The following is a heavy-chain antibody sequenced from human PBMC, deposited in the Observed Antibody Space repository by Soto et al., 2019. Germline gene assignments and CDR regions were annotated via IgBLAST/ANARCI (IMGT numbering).Heavy chain of an antibody. Sequence: QLQLQESGPELVKPSETLSLNCTVSGGSLTSILYSWGWIRQPPGKGLEGIGSFYYSQSTYFNPSLKSRVTISVETSKNQYSLKLSAVTAADTAVYYCARRSTVTYDYWGQGILVTVSS. D-gene: IGHD4-17*01. CDR3: ARRSTVTYDY. CDR2: FYYSQST. V-gene: IGHV4-39*01. J-gene: IGHJ4*02. CDR1: GGSLTSILYS.